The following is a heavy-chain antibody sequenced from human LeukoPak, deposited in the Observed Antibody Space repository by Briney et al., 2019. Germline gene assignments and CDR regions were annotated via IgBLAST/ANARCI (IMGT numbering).Heavy chain of an antibody. D-gene: IGHD3-3*01. Sequence: GVSVKVSCKASGYTFTSYDINWVRQATGQGLEWMGWMNPNSGNTGYAQKFQGRVTMTRNTSISTAYMELSSLRSEDTAVYYCARVPRYYDFWSGYNNLDYWGQGTLVTVSS. V-gene: IGHV1-8*01. CDR1: GYTFTSYD. CDR3: ARVPRYYDFWSGYNNLDY. J-gene: IGHJ4*02. CDR2: MNPNSGNT.